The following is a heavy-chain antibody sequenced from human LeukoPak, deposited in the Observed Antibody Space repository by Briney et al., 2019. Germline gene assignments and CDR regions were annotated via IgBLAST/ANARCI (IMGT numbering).Heavy chain of an antibody. CDR2: IYPGDSDT. CDR3: ARRGRGIVATSGSYFDY. D-gene: IGHD5-12*01. CDR1: GYSFTSYW. V-gene: IGHV5-51*01. Sequence: GESLKISCKGSGYSFTSYWIGWVRQVPGKGLEWMGIIYPGDSDTRYSPSFQGQVTISADKSISTAYLQWSSLKASDTAMYYCARRGRGIVATSGSYFDYWGQGTLVTVSS. J-gene: IGHJ4*02.